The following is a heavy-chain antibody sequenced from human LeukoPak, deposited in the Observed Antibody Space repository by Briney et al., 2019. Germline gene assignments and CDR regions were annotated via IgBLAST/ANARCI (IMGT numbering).Heavy chain of an antibody. CDR3: AREDRLSHHTVFDS. J-gene: IGHJ4*02. CDR1: SGSISSYC. CDR2: IYYSGST. D-gene: IGHD3-16*02. V-gene: IGHV4-59*01. Sequence: PSETLSLTCTVSSGSISSYCWSWIRQPPGKGLEWIGYIYYSGSTNYNPSLKSRVTISVDTSKDQFSLKLSSVTTADTAVYYCAREDRLSHHTVFDSWGQGTLVTVSS.